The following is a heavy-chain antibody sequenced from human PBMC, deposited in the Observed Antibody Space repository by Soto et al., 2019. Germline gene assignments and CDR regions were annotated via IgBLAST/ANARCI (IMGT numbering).Heavy chain of an antibody. D-gene: IGHD3-22*01. CDR2: ISGSGGST. CDR3: AKGSISMIGGPEYYFDY. Sequence: GGSLRLSCAASGFTFSSYAMSWVRQAPGKGLEWVSAISGSGGSTYYADSVKGRFTISRDNSKNTLYLQMNSLRAEDTAVYYCAKGSISMIGGPEYYFDYWGQGTLVTVSS. V-gene: IGHV3-23*01. CDR1: GFTFSSYA. J-gene: IGHJ4*02.